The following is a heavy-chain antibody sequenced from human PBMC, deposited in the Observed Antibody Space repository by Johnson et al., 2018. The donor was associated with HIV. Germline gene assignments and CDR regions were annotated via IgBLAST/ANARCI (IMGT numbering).Heavy chain of an antibody. D-gene: IGHD2-15*01. J-gene: IGHJ3*01. V-gene: IGHV3-74*02. CDR1: GFTFINYW. CDR3: ARILLGYCRA. CDR2: MNADGKST. Sequence: VQLVESGGGLVQPGGSLRLSCAASGFTFINYWMHWVRQAPGKGLVWVSRMNADGKSTTYADSVKGRFTISRDNAKNTLYLQMNSLRGEDTAVYYCARILLGYCRAWGQGTMVTVSS.